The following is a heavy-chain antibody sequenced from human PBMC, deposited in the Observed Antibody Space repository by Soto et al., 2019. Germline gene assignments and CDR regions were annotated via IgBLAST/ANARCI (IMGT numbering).Heavy chain of an antibody. Sequence: PSETLSLTCTVSGGSISNYYWSWIRQPPGKGLEWIGYIYYSGSTNYNPSLKSRVTISVDTSKNQFSLKLNSMTAADTAVYYCARHNYGSGSTYFDYWGQGTPVTVSS. CDR2: IYYSGST. J-gene: IGHJ4*02. CDR3: ARHNYGSGSTYFDY. CDR1: GGSISNYY. D-gene: IGHD3-10*01. V-gene: IGHV4-59*08.